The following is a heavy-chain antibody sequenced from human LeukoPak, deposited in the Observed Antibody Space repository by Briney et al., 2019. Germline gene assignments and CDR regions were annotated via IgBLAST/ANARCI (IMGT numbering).Heavy chain of an antibody. D-gene: IGHD1-1*01. CDR2: IYYSGST. CDR3: ARAAEIQGGVDY. CDR1: GGSFSGYY. Sequence: SETLSLTCAVYGGSFSGYYWSWIRQPPGKGLEWIGCIYYSGSTNYNPSLKSRVTISVDTSKNQFSLKLSSVTAADTAVYYCARAAEIQGGVDYWGQGTLVTVSS. V-gene: IGHV4-59*08. J-gene: IGHJ4*02.